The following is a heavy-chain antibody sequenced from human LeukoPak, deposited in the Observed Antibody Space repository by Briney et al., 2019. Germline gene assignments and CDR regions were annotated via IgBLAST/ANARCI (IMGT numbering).Heavy chain of an antibody. CDR1: GGSFSGYY. CDR2: INHSGST. D-gene: IGHD3-3*01. Sequence: TSSETLSLTCAVYGGSFSGYYWSWIRQPPGKGLEWIGEINHSGSTNYNPFLKSRVTISVDTSKNQFSLKLSSVTAADTAVYYCARGVTTENWFDPWGQGTLVTVSS. J-gene: IGHJ5*02. CDR3: ARGVTTENWFDP. V-gene: IGHV4-34*01.